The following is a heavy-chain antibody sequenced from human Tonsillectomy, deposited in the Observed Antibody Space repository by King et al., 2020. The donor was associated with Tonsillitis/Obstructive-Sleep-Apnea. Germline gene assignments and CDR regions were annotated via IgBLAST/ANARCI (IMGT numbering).Heavy chain of an antibody. CDR1: GGSFSGYY. Sequence: HVQLQQWGAGLLKPSETLSLTCAVYGGSFSGYYWSWIRQPPGKGLEWIGEINHSGSTNYNPSLKSRVTISVDTSKNQFSLKLSSVTAADTAVYYCATSYYYYDSSGEAEVDYWGQGTLVTVSS. CDR3: ATSYYYYDSSGEAEVDY. CDR2: INHSGST. V-gene: IGHV4-34*01. D-gene: IGHD3-22*01. J-gene: IGHJ4*02.